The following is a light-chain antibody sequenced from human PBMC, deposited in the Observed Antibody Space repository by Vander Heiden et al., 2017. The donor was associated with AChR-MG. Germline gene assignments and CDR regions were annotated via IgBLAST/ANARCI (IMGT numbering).Light chain of an antibody. Sequence: DIVMTQSPDSLAAPPGERATINCKSSQSVLYSSNNKNYLAWYQQKPGQPPKLLIYWASTREAGVPDRFSGSGSGTDFTLTISSLQAEDVAVYYCQQDDGTRHTFGGGTKVEIK. CDR1: QSVLYSSNNKNY. CDR2: WAS. CDR3: QQDDGTRHT. J-gene: IGKJ4*01. V-gene: IGKV4-1*01.